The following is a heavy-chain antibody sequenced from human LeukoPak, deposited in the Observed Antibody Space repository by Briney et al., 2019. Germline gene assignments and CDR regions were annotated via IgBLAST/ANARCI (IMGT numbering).Heavy chain of an antibody. CDR3: AREWRAVAGTDYFDY. CDR1: GGSISRSY. CDR2: IYGSGTI. V-gene: IGHV4-4*07. J-gene: IGHJ4*02. D-gene: IGHD6-19*01. Sequence: SETLSLTCTVSGGSISRSYWSWMRQPAGKGPEWIGRIYGSGTITYNPSLESRVTMSVDTSKNQFSLQLNSVTPEDTAVYYCAREWRAVAGTDYFDYWGQGTLVTVSS.